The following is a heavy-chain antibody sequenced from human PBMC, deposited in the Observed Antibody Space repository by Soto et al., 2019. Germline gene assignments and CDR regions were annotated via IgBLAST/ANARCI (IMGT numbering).Heavy chain of an antibody. CDR2: ISGTSSTI. J-gene: IGHJ4*02. V-gene: IGHV3-48*02. Sequence: EVQLVESGGGLVQPGGSLRLSCAASGFTLSTYRMNWVRQAPGKGLEWISYISGTSSTIYYADSVKGRFTISRDNAKNSLYLQMNSLRDEDTAVYYCARGMGYYCSGGSCPEVVFDYWGQGTLGTVSS. CDR3: ARGMGYYCSGGSCPEVVFDY. D-gene: IGHD2-15*01. CDR1: GFTLSTYR.